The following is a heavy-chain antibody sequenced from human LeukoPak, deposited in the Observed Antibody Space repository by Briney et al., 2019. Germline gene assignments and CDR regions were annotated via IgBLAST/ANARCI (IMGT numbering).Heavy chain of an antibody. V-gene: IGHV3-23*01. CDR3: AKGPRQQLVTRFDN. CDR1: GFTFSTYA. Sequence: GGSLRLSCAASGFTFSTYAMSWVRQAPGKGLEWVSDISSSGVSTYYADSVKGRFTVSRDNSKNTLYLQMSSLRADDTAVYYCAKGPRQQLVTRFDNWGQGTLVTVSS. CDR2: ISSSGVST. D-gene: IGHD6-13*01. J-gene: IGHJ4*02.